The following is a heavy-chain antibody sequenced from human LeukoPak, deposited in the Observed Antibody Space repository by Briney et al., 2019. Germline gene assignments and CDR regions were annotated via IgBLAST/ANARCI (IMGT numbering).Heavy chain of an antibody. V-gene: IGHV3-21*04. CDR1: GFTFSSYS. CDR2: ISSSSSYI. Sequence: GGSLRLSFAASGFTFSSYSMNWVRQAPGKGLEWVSPISSSSSYIYYADSVKGRFTISRDNAKNSLYLQMNSLRAEDTAVYYCARSYSNYLGFDYWGQGTLVTVSS. D-gene: IGHD4-11*01. J-gene: IGHJ4*02. CDR3: ARSYSNYLGFDY.